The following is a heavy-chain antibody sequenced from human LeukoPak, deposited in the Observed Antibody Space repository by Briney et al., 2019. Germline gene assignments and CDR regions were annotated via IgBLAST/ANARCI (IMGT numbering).Heavy chain of an antibody. CDR1: GFTFSSYE. CDR2: ISSSDSII. CDR3: ARTRLRTPYYYGSGRTTDAFDI. J-gene: IGHJ3*02. D-gene: IGHD3-10*01. V-gene: IGHV3-48*03. Sequence: GGSLRLSCEASGFTFSSYEMNWVRQAPGKGLEWVSYISSSDSIICYADSVKGRFTVSRDNSKNSLYLQMNSLRAEDTAVYYCARTRLRTPYYYGSGRTTDAFDIWGQGTMVTVSS.